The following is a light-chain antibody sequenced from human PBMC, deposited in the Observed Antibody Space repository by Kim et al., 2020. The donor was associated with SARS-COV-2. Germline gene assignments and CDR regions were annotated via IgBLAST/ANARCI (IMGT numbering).Light chain of an antibody. CDR3: QQSYSTMYT. CDR2: AAS. V-gene: IGKV1-39*01. J-gene: IGKJ2*01. CDR1: QSIINY. Sequence: SSSVVDRVTINGRASQSIINYLAWYQQKPGKDPNLLIYAASSLQSRVPARFSGSGSRTDFTLTIRSLRPVYITTYSSQQSYSTMYTFGQGTKREI.